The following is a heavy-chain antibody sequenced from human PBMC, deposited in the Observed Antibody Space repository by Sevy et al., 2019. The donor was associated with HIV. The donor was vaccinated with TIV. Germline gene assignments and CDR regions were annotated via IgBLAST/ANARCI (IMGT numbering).Heavy chain of an antibody. Sequence: GGSLRLSCAASGLTFSNYAMNWVRQAPGKGLEWVSGISGSGGRTDYADSVKGRFTIFRDSSKNTLYLQMNSLRAEDSAVYYCAKAHRDVTMTGNAPSYYYYMDVWGKGTTVTVSS. CDR3: AKAHRDVTMTGNAPSYYYYMDV. V-gene: IGHV3-23*01. CDR1: GLTFSNYA. J-gene: IGHJ6*03. CDR2: ISGSGGRT. D-gene: IGHD3-9*01.